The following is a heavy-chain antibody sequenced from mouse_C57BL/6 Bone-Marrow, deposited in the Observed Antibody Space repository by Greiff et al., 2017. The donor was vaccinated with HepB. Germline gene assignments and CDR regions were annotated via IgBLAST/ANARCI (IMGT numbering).Heavy chain of an antibody. Sequence: EVQLKQSGPELVKPGASVKISCKASGYTFTDYYMNWVKQSHGKSLEWIGDINPNNGGTSYNQKFKGKATLTVDNSSSTADMELRSLTSEDSAVYYCARRGATDFDYWGQGTTLTVSS. CDR3: ARRGATDFDY. CDR2: INPNNGGT. J-gene: IGHJ2*01. CDR1: GYTFTDYY. V-gene: IGHV1-26*01. D-gene: IGHD3-1*01.